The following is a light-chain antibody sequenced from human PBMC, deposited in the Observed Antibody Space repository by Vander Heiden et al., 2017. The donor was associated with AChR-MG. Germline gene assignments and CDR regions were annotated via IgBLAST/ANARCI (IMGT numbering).Light chain of an antibody. CDR1: RSNIGSNP. CDR3: AAWDDSLNGYV. CDR2: SNN. V-gene: IGLV1-44*01. Sequence: QSVLTQPPSASGTPGQRVTISCSGSRSNIGSNPVTWYQQLPGPTPKLLIYSNNQLPSGVPDRFSGSKSGTSASLAISGLQSEDEADYYCAAWDDSLNGYVFGTGTKVTVL. J-gene: IGLJ1*01.